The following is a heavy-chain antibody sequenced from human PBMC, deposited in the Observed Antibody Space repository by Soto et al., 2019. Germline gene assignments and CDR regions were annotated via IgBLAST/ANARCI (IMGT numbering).Heavy chain of an antibody. CDR1: GGSISSGGYY. CDR3: ASYGRGTYYYGYYFHH. Sequence: ETLSLTCTVSGGSISSGGYYWSWIRQHPGKGLEWIGYIYYSGSTNYNPSLKSRVTISVDTSKNQFSLKLSSVTAADAAVYYCASYGRGTYYYGYYFHHWGQGTPVTVSS. D-gene: IGHD3-10*01. V-gene: IGHV4-61*08. CDR2: IYYSGST. J-gene: IGHJ4*02.